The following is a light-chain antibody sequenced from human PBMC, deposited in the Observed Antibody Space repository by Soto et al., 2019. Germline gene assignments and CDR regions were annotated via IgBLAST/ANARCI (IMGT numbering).Light chain of an antibody. J-gene: IGKJ5*01. CDR1: QSFSSSY. CDR3: QQYSNLPIT. CDR2: GAS. V-gene: IGKV3-20*01. Sequence: EIVLTQSPGTLSLSPGERGTLSCRASQSFSSSYLAWFQQKPGQAPRLLIYGASSRTTGIPDRFSGSGSGTDFTLTISRLEPEDFAVYYCQQYSNLPITFGHGTRLEIK.